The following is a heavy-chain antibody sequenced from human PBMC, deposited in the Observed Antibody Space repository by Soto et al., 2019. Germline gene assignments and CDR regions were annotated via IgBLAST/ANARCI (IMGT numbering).Heavy chain of an antibody. CDR2: VSAYNGNT. CDR1: GYTFTSYG. V-gene: IGHV1-18*01. J-gene: IGHJ4*02. CDR3: NVVPAAPFDC. D-gene: IGHD2-2*01. Sequence: GASVKVSCKASGYTFTSYGISWVRQAPGQGLEWMGWVSAYNGNTNYAQKLQGRVTTTTDTSTSTAYMELSSLRSDDTAVYYCNVVPAAPFDCWGQGTLVTVSS.